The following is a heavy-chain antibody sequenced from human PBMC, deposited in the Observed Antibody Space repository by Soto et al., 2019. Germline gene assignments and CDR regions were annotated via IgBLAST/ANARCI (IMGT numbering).Heavy chain of an antibody. V-gene: IGHV4-59*01. CDR1: GGSISPFC. Sequence: ASETLSLTCTVSGGSISPFCWSWVRQPPGKGLEWIGYLYYSDNTNYNPSLKSRVTISVDASKNQVSLRLTSVTAADTAVYYCARVGGVAARTFDYWGQGTVVTVSS. D-gene: IGHD3-16*01. CDR3: ARVGGVAARTFDY. J-gene: IGHJ4*02. CDR2: LYYSDNT.